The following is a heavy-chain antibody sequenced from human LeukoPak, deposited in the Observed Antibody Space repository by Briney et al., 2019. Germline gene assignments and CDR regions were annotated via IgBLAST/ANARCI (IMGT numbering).Heavy chain of an antibody. V-gene: IGHV1-69*05. CDR1: GGTFSSYA. D-gene: IGHD4-17*01. CDR2: IIPIFGTA. Sequence: SVTLTCKASGGTFSSYAISWVRQAPAQGLDLMGGIIPIFGTANYEQKVQARDTSITDESTSTAYMELSSLRSEDTAVYYCARGPTEGTTVTGYDYWGQGTLVTVSS. CDR3: ARGPTEGTTVTGYDY. J-gene: IGHJ4*02.